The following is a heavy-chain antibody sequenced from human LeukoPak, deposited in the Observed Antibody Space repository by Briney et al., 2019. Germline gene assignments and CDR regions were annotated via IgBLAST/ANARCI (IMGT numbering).Heavy chain of an antibody. Sequence: SETLSLTCTVSGYSISSGYYWGWIRQPPGKGLEWIGSIYHSGSTYYNPSLKSRVTISVDTSKNQFSLKLSSVTAADTAVYYCARDRFALFDPWGQGTLVTVSS. CDR3: ARDRFALFDP. CDR1: GYSISSGYY. V-gene: IGHV4-38-2*02. CDR2: IYHSGST. J-gene: IGHJ5*02.